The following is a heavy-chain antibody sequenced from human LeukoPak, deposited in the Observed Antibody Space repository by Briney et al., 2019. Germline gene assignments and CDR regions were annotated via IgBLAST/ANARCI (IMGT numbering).Heavy chain of an antibody. D-gene: IGHD3-16*01. Sequence: GASVKVSCKASGYAFTDYYIHWVRQAPGQGPEWMGWINPNSGGTNYAQKFQGRVTMTRDTSISTAYMELSRLRSDDTAVYYCARGKALRVDFPLFDPWGQGTLVTVSS. CDR3: ARGKALRVDFPLFDP. V-gene: IGHV1-2*02. J-gene: IGHJ5*02. CDR1: GYAFTDYY. CDR2: INPNSGGT.